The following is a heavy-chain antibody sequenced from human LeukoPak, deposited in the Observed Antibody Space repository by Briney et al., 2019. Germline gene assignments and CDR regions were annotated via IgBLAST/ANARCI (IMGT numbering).Heavy chain of an antibody. CDR2: ISAYNGNT. CDR1: GYTFTSYG. V-gene: IGHV1-18*01. D-gene: IGHD2-2*01. Sequence: ASVKVPCKASGYTFTSYGISWVRQAPGQGLEWMGWISAYNGNTNYAQKLQGRVTMTTDTSTSTAYMELRSLRSDDTAVYYCARDLRVVPAAMDYYYMDVWGKGTTVTVSS. CDR3: ARDLRVVPAAMDYYYMDV. J-gene: IGHJ6*03.